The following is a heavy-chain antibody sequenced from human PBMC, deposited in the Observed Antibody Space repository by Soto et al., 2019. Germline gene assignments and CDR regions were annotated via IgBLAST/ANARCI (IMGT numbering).Heavy chain of an antibody. CDR3: ARDGYYGYTRQRDFDY. V-gene: IGHV1-18*01. CDR2: ISAYNGNT. Sequence: ASVKVSCKASGYTFTSYGISWVRQAPGQGLEWMGWISAYNGNTNYAQKLQGRVTMTTDTSTSTAYMELRSLRSDDTAVYYCARDGYYGYTRQRDFDYWGQGTPVTVSS. J-gene: IGHJ4*02. CDR1: GYTFTSYG. D-gene: IGHD3-10*01.